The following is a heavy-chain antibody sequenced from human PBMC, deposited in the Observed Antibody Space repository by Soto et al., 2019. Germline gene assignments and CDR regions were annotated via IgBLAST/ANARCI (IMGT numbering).Heavy chain of an antibody. D-gene: IGHD5-12*01. Sequence: QVQLVQSGAEVKKPGASVKVSCKASGYTFSGYGINWVRQAPGQGLEWMGWISAYNGNTKYAQKFQGRVTMTTDTTNSNSQLELEGLGSYDTAGYFWGESSSGYGGGGLSLGYWGQGTLVTVSS. CDR3: GESSSGYGGGGLSLGY. V-gene: IGHV1-18*01. J-gene: IGHJ4*02. CDR1: GYTFSGYG. CDR2: ISAYNGNT.